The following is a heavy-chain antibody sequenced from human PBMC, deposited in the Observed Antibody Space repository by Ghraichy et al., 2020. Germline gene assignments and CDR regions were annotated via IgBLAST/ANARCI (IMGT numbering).Heavy chain of an antibody. CDR3: AKDQGGPPRYFDS. CDR1: GGSISSRY. Sequence: SETLSLTCTVSGGSISSRYWSWIRQSAGKGLEWIGRIHASGSTNYNPSLKSRVTMSVDTSKNQFSLKLSSVTAADTAVYYCAKDQGGPPRYFDSWGQGTLVTVSS. V-gene: IGHV4-4*07. D-gene: IGHD3-16*01. J-gene: IGHJ4*02. CDR2: IHASGST.